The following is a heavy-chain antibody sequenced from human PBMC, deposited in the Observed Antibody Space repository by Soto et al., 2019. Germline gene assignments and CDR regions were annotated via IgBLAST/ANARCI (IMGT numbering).Heavy chain of an antibody. CDR3: AREGVAVAAAANWFDP. CDR1: GGTFSSYA. J-gene: IGHJ5*02. Sequence: SVKVSCKASGGTFSSYAISWVRQAPGQGLEWMGGIIPIFGTANYAQKFQGRVTITADESTSTAYMELSSLRSEDTAVYHCAREGVAVAAAANWFDPWGQGTLVTVSS. CDR2: IIPIFGTA. D-gene: IGHD6-13*01. V-gene: IGHV1-69*13.